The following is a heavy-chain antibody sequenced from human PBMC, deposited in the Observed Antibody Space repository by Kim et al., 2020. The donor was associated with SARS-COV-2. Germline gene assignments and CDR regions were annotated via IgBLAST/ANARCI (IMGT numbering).Heavy chain of an antibody. D-gene: IGHD4-17*01. J-gene: IGHJ5*02. V-gene: IGHV4-34*01. Sequence: SETLSLTCAVYGGSFSGYYWSWIRQPPGKGLEWIGEINHSGSTNYNPSLKSRVTISVDTSKNQFSLKLSSVTAADTAVYYCARGTTVTTWWFDPWGQGTLVTVSS. CDR2: INHSGST. CDR1: GGSFSGYY. CDR3: ARGTTVTTWWFDP.